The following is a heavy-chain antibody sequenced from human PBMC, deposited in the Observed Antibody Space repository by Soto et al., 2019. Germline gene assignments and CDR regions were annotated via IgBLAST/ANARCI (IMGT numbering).Heavy chain of an antibody. CDR1: GGSMRNYF. D-gene: IGHD1-1*01. J-gene: IGHJ3*02. V-gene: IGHV4-59*01. CDR2: IHYSGST. CDR3: AREEPPGGACDI. Sequence: NPSETLSLTCTVSGGSMRNYFWTWIRQPPGKGLEWIGYIHYSGSTNYNPALKSRVTISVDTSNNQFSLKLSSVPAADTAVCYCAREEPPGGACDIWGQGTMGTVS.